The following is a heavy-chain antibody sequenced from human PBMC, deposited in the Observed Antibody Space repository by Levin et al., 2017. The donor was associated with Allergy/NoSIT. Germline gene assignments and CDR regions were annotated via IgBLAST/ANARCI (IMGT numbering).Heavy chain of an antibody. Sequence: GGSLRLSCAASGFTFSSYGMHWVRQAPGKGLEWVAVISYDGSNKYYADSVKGRFTISRDNSKNTLYLQMNSLRAEDTAVYYCAKDFTVIVVVPAAIRNYYYDYGMDVWGQGTTVTVSS. CDR2: ISYDGSNK. J-gene: IGHJ6*02. V-gene: IGHV3-30*18. D-gene: IGHD2-2*02. CDR3: AKDFTVIVVVPAAIRNYYYDYGMDV. CDR1: GFTFSSYG.